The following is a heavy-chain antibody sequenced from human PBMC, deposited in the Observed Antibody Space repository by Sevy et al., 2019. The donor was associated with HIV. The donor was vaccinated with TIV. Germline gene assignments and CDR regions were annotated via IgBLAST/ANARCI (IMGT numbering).Heavy chain of an antibody. V-gene: IGHV3-23*01. CDR1: GFTFSSYA. J-gene: IGHJ4*02. Sequence: GGSLRLSCAASGFTFSSYAMSWVRQAPGKGLEWVSAISGSGGSTYDADSVKGRFTISRDNSKNTLYLQMNSLRAEDTAVYYCAKDPYGYSSFPFDYWGQGTLVTVSS. D-gene: IGHD5-18*01. CDR2: ISGSGGST. CDR3: AKDPYGYSSFPFDY.